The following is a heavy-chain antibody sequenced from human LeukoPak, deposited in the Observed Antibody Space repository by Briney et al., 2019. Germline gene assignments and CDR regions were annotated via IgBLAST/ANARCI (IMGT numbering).Heavy chain of an antibody. Sequence: SVKVSCKASGGTFSSYAISWVRQAPGQGLEWMGGIIPIFGTANYAQKFQGRVTITADESTSTAYMELSSLRSEDTAVYYCGMVRGALVAMNYYYMDVWGKGTTVTISS. CDR1: GGTFSSYA. CDR2: IIPIFGTA. D-gene: IGHD3-10*01. CDR3: GMVRGALVAMNYYYMDV. V-gene: IGHV1-69*13. J-gene: IGHJ6*03.